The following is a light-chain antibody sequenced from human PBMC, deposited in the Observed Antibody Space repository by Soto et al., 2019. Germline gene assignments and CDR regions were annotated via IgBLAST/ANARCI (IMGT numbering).Light chain of an antibody. CDR3: CSYAGNSAYV. V-gene: IGLV2-23*02. CDR2: EVS. Sequence: QSVLTQPASVSGSPGQSITISCTGIISNIGSYNLVSWYQQHPGKVPHLIIYEVSKRPSGVANRFSGSKSGNTASLTISGLQTDDEADYYCCSYAGNSAYVFGTGTKLTVL. CDR1: ISNIGSYNL. J-gene: IGLJ1*01.